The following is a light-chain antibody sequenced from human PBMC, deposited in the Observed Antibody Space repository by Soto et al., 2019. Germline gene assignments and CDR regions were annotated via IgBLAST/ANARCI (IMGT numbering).Light chain of an antibody. Sequence: EIVLTQSPGTLSLSPGERATLSCRASQSVSSTYLAWYQQNPGQAPRLLIYGASSRATGIPDRFSGSGSGTDFTFTISRLEPEDFAVYFCQQYGSSSYTFGQGTSWRSN. CDR3: QQYGSSSYT. CDR1: QSVSSTY. CDR2: GAS. V-gene: IGKV3-20*01. J-gene: IGKJ2*01.